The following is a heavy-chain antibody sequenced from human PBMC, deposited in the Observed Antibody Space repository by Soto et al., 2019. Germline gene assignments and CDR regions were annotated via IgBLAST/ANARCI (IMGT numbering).Heavy chain of an antibody. J-gene: IGHJ6*02. V-gene: IGHV3-11*01. CDR3: ARVSWREKYGMDV. Sequence: PGGSLRLSCAASGFTFSDSYVSWIRQAPGKGLEWISYITFSGNTVYYADSLKGRFTISRDNAKNSLYLQMNRLRAEDTAVYYCARVSWREKYGMDVWGQGTTVTVYS. CDR2: ITFSGNTV. CDR1: GFTFSDSY.